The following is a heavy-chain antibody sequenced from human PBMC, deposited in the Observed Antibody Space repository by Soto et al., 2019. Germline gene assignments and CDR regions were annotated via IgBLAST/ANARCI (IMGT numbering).Heavy chain of an antibody. J-gene: IGHJ4*02. Sequence: QVQLQVSAPGQVKPSETLSLTCTVSGDSISAYSWSCVRQPPGKGLEWIGNIHYNGNTKYNPSLKSRVSMSVDTSKNQFSLRLISVTAADTAKYFCAREGNLGRWLQPLDFWGQGTLVTVSS. CDR1: GDSISAYS. D-gene: IGHD5-12*01. V-gene: IGHV4-59*01. CDR2: IHYNGNT. CDR3: AREGNLGRWLQPLDF.